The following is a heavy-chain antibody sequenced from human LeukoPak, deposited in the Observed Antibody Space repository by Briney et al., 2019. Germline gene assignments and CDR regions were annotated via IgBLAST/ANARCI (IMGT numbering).Heavy chain of an antibody. D-gene: IGHD3-10*01. Sequence: PGRSLRLSCAASGFTFSSYAMHWVRQAPGKGLEWVAVISYDGSNKYYADSVKGRFTISRDNSKNTLYLQMNSLRADDTAVYYCARDKSAAADYYFDFWGQGTLVTVSS. CDR2: ISYDGSNK. V-gene: IGHV3-30-3*01. J-gene: IGHJ4*02. CDR1: GFTFSSYA. CDR3: ARDKSAAADYYFDF.